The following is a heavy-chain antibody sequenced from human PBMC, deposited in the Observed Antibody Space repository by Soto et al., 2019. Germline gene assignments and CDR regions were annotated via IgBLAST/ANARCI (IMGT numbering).Heavy chain of an antibody. V-gene: IGHV1-69*13. CDR1: GGTFSSYA. J-gene: IGHJ5*02. Sequence: SVKVSCKASGGTFSSYAISWVRQAPGQGLEWMGGIIPIFGTANYAQKFQGRVTITADESTSTAYMELSSLRSEDTAVYYCARDCPPCGDYGWFDPWGQGTLVTVSS. D-gene: IGHD4-17*01. CDR3: ARDCPPCGDYGWFDP. CDR2: IIPIFGTA.